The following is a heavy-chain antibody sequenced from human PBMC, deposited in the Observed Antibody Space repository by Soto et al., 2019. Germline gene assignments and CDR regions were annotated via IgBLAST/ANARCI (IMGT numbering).Heavy chain of an antibody. Sequence: SGPTLVNPAQTLTLTCTFSGFSLTTNGVGVAWIRQPPGRALEWLGLIYWDDDKRYNPSLRSRLTITKDTSKNQVVLTMTNMDPVDTATYFCAHSLYDSTGYYYFNYWGQGTLVTVSS. J-gene: IGHJ4*02. V-gene: IGHV2-5*02. D-gene: IGHD3-22*01. CDR1: GFSLTTNGVG. CDR3: AHSLYDSTGYYYFNY. CDR2: IYWDDDK.